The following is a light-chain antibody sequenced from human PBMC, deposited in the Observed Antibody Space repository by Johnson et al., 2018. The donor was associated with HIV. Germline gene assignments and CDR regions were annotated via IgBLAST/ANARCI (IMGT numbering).Light chain of an antibody. Sequence: QSVLTQPPSVSAAPGQKVTISCSGSSSNIGNNYVSWYQQLPGTAPKLLIYENNKRPSGIPDRFSGSKSGTSATLGITGLQTGDEADYHCGTWDDSLSTGGVFGTGTKVTVL. CDR2: ENN. CDR3: GTWDDSLSTGGV. CDR1: SSNIGNNY. V-gene: IGLV1-51*02. J-gene: IGLJ1*01.